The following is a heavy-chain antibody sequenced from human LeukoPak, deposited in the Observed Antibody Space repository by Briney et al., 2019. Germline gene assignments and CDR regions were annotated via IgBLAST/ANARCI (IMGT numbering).Heavy chain of an antibody. CDR2: INHSGST. Sequence: NASETLSLTCAVYGGSFSGYYWSWIRQPPGKGLEWIGEINHSGSTNYNPSLKSRVTISVDTSKNQFSLKLSSVTAADTAVYYCARVVVAATYYYYGMDVWGQGTTVTVSS. CDR1: GGSFSGYY. V-gene: IGHV4-34*01. CDR3: ARVVVAATYYYYGMDV. J-gene: IGHJ6*02. D-gene: IGHD2-15*01.